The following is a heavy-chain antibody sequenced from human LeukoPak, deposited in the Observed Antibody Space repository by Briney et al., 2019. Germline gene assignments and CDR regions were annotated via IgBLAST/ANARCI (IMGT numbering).Heavy chain of an antibody. CDR1: GGSISSSSYY. CDR2: IYYSGST. V-gene: IGHV4-39*02. CDR3: AREGGYTYGYTDYYFMDV. D-gene: IGHD5-18*01. J-gene: IGHJ6*03. Sequence: SETLSLTCTVSGGSISSSSYYWGWIRQPPGKGLEWIGSIYYSGSTYYNPSLKSRVTISVDTSKNQFSLRLNSVTAADTAVYYCAREGGYTYGYTDYYFMDVWGKGTTVTISS.